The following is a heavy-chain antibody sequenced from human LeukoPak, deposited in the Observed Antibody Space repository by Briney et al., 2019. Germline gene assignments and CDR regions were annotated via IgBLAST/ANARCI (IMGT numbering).Heavy chain of an antibody. CDR2: INTNTENP. Sequence: ASVKVSCKASGYTFTSYAMNWVRQAPGQGLEWMGWINTNTENPAYAQGFTGRFVFSVDISVSTAYMQINSLKAEDTAAYYCARMGYCTRATCGGAFDFWGQGTLVAVSS. CDR3: ARMGYCTRATCGGAFDF. D-gene: IGHD2-8*01. V-gene: IGHV7-4-1*02. CDR1: GYTFTSYA. J-gene: IGHJ4*02.